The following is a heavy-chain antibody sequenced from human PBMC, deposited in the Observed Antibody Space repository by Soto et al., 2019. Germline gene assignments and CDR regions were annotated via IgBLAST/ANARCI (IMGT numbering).Heavy chain of an antibody. J-gene: IGHJ4*02. CDR3: ARDRDYCSGVSCYFWLDY. D-gene: IGHD2-15*01. V-gene: IGHV3-30-3*01. CDR1: GFTFSSYA. Sequence: QVQLVESGGGVVQPGRSLRLSCAASGFTFSSYAMHWVRQAPGKGLEWVAVISYDGSNKYYADSVKGRFTISRDNSKNTLYLHMNSLRAEDTAVYYCARDRDYCSGVSCYFWLDYWGQGTLVTVSS. CDR2: ISYDGSNK.